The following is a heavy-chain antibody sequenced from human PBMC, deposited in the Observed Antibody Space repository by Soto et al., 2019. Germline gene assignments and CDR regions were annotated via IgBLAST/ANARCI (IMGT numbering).Heavy chain of an antibody. CDR2: ISYDGSNK. D-gene: IGHD3-22*01. Sequence: QVQLVESGGGVVQPGRSLRLSCAASGFTFSSYAMHWVRQAPGKGLEWVAVISYDGSNKYYADSVKGRFTISRDNSKNTLYLQMNSLRAEDTAVYYCARDKAMIVVVRKGGADYWGQGTLVTVSS. CDR3: ARDKAMIVVVRKGGADY. CDR1: GFTFSSYA. J-gene: IGHJ4*02. V-gene: IGHV3-30-3*01.